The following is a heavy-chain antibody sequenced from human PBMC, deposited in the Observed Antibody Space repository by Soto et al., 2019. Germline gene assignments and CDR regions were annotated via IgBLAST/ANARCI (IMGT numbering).Heavy chain of an antibody. J-gene: IGHJ4*02. Sequence: TGGSLRLSCAAYGFTFSSYAMHWVRQAPGKGLEWVAVISYDGSNKYYADSVKGRFTISRDNSKNTLYLQMNSLRAEDTAVYYCARDLHLYSSSWYVDYWGQGTLVTVSS. D-gene: IGHD6-13*01. CDR2: ISYDGSNK. CDR1: GFTFSSYA. V-gene: IGHV3-30-3*01. CDR3: ARDLHLYSSSWYVDY.